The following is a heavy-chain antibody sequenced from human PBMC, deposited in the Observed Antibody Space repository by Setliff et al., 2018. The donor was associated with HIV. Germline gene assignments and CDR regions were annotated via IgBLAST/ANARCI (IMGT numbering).Heavy chain of an antibody. Sequence: SETLSLTCAVYGGSFSDYYWSWIRQPPGKGLEWIGEINHSGSTNYNPSLKSRVTISVDTSKNQFSLKVNSVTAADTAVYYCARGRITLVRGVTNPYYYYYMDVWDKGTTVTVSS. CDR2: INHSGST. V-gene: IGHV4-34*01. CDR3: ARGRITLVRGVTNPYYYYYMDV. J-gene: IGHJ6*03. CDR1: GGSFSDYY. D-gene: IGHD3-10*01.